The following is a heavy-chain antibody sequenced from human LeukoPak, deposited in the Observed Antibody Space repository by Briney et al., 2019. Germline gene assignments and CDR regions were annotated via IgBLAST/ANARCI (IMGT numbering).Heavy chain of an antibody. CDR3: AKKLQDSGDYNIYYGLDN. J-gene: IGHJ4*02. CDR2: ISGSGDKT. D-gene: IGHD4-17*01. Sequence: GSLRLSCAASGFTFRSYAMDWFRRAPGKGLEWVSGISGSGDKTYYADSVKGRFTISRDNSKNTLYLQMNRLRAVDAAVDYCAKKLQDSGDYNIYYGLDNWGQGTLVTVSS. CDR1: GFTFRSYA. V-gene: IGHV3-23*01.